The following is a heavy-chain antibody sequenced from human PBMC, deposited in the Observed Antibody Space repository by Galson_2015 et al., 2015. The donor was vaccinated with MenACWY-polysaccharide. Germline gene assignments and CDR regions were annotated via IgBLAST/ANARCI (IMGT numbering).Heavy chain of an antibody. V-gene: IGHV3-23*01. CDR3: AKVLTIFGVASWYFDL. J-gene: IGHJ2*01. CDR1: GFSFSTYA. Sequence: SLRLSCAASGFSFSTYAMSWVRQAPGKGLEWVSGISASGGSKYYTDSVKGRFTISRDNSKNTLFLEVNSLRAKDTAVYYCAKVLTIFGVASWYFDLWGRGTLVTVSS. D-gene: IGHD3-3*01. CDR2: ISASGGSK.